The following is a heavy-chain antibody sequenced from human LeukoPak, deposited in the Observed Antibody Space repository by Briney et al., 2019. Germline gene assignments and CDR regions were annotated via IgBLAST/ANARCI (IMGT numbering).Heavy chain of an antibody. J-gene: IGHJ4*02. D-gene: IGHD4-23*01. CDR3: ARASDDYGGNAHFDH. CDR2: LYNWGST. Sequence: SETLSLTCNVSGGSISNYFWNWIRQPPGKGLEWIGYLYNWGSTSYNPSLKGRVTLSLDTSKNQFSLKLSSVTAADTAVYYCARASDDYGGNAHFDHWGQGTLVTVSS. CDR1: GGSISNYF. V-gene: IGHV4-59*01.